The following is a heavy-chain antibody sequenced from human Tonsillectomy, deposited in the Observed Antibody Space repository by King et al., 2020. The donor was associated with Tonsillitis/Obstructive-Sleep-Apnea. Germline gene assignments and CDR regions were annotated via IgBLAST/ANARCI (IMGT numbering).Heavy chain of an antibody. V-gene: IGHV3-33*01. J-gene: IGHJ4*02. CDR2: IWYAGSKK. D-gene: IGHD3-3*01. CDR3: ARDDTAAGGRITIFGVGIDF. CDR1: GFTFSSYG. Sequence: VQLVESGGGVVQPGRSLRLSCAASGFTFSSYGMHCVRQAPGKGLVWLAFIWYAGSKKYYAYSVKGRFIISRDNSKNTLYLQMNSLRAEDTAVYYCARDDTAAGGRITIFGVGIDFWGQGTLVTVSS.